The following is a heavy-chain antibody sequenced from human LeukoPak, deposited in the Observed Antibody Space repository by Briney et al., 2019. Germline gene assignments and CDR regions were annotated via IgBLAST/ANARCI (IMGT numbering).Heavy chain of an antibody. CDR2: IYSGGST. D-gene: IGHD3-16*02. J-gene: IGHJ6*02. CDR1: GFTVSSNY. V-gene: IGHV3-66*01. Sequence: GGSLRLSCAASGFTVSSNYMSWVRQAPGKGLEWVSVIYSGGSTYYADSVKGRFTISRDNAKNSLYLQMNSLRAEDTAVYYCAGSYRYLGYGMDVWGQGTTVTVSS. CDR3: AGSYRYLGYGMDV.